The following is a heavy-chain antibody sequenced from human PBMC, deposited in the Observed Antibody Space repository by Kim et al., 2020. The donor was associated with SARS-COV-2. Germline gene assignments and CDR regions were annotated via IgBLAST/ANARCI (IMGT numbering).Heavy chain of an antibody. V-gene: IGHV3-53*01. CDR3: ARDFQDRYSSSWYKD. Sequence: GGSLRLSCAASGFTVSSNYMSWVRQAPGKGLEWVSVIYSGGSTYYADSVKGRFTISRDNSKNTLYLQMNSLRAEDTAVYYCARDFQDRYSSSWYKDWGQGTLVTVSS. D-gene: IGHD6-13*01. J-gene: IGHJ1*01. CDR1: GFTVSSNY. CDR2: IYSGGST.